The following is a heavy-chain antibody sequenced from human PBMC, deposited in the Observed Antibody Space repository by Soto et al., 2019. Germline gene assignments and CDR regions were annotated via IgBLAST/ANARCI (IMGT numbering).Heavy chain of an antibody. CDR1: GGSFSGYY. V-gene: IGHV4-34*01. CDR2: INHSGST. J-gene: IGHJ4*02. Sequence: SETLSITCAVYGGSFSGYYWTWIRQPPGTGLEWIGEINHSGSTNYNPSLKSRVTISVDTSKNQFSLKLTSVTAADTAVYYCARDKITGLLDYWGQRTLVTVSS. D-gene: IGHD2-8*02. CDR3: ARDKITGLLDY.